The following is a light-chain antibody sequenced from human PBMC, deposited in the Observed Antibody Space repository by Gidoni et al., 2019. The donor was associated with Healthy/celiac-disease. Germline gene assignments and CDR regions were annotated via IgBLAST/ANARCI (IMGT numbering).Light chain of an antibody. CDR1: SSNIGSNT. CDR3: AAWDDSLNGYVV. CDR2: SNN. Sequence: QSVLTQPPSASGTPGQRVTISCSGSSSNIGSNTVNWYQQPPGTAPKLLISSNNQRPSGVPDRFSCSKSGTSASLAISGLQSEDEADYYCAAWDDSLNGYVVFGGGTKLTVL. J-gene: IGLJ2*01. V-gene: IGLV1-44*01.